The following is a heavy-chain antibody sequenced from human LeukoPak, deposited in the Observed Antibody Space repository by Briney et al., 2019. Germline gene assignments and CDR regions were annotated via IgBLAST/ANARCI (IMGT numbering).Heavy chain of an antibody. CDR3: ATASTFDYDFDY. D-gene: IGHD2/OR15-2a*01. J-gene: IGHJ4*02. Sequence: PGGSLRLSCAASGFTFSSYAMHWVRQAPGKGLEWVAVISYDGSNKYYADSVKGRFTISRDNSKNTLYLQMNSLRAEDTAVYYCATASTFDYDFDYWGQGTLVTVSS. CDR2: ISYDGSNK. V-gene: IGHV3-30-3*01. CDR1: GFTFSSYA.